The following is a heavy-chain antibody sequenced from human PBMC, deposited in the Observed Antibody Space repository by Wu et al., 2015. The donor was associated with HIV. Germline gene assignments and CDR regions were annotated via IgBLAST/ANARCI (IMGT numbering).Heavy chain of an antibody. V-gene: IGHV1-2*02. J-gene: IGHJ4*02. D-gene: IGHD5-18*01. Sequence: QVQLVQSGPEVRKPGASVKVSCKASGYTYNTYYFHWVRQAPGQGLEWMGWINPNSGGTNYAQRFQTRVDMTRDTSISTAYMELSRLRSDDTAVYYCARTPISGYSYGEEDGYFDYWGQGTLVTVSS. CDR1: GYTYNTYY. CDR2: INPNSGGT. CDR3: ARTPISGYSYGEEDGYFDY.